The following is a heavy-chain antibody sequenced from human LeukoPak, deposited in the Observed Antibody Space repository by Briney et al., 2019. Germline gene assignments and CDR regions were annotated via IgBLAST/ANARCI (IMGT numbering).Heavy chain of an antibody. V-gene: IGHV1-8*01. CDR1: GYTFTSYD. Sequence: ASVKVSCKASGYTFTSYDINWVRQATGQGLEWMGWMNPNSGNTGYAQKFQGRVTMTRKTSISTAYMELSSLRSEDTAVYYCARGGSGSSWYGFYYYYMDVWGKGTTVTVSS. D-gene: IGHD6-13*01. CDR2: MNPNSGNT. CDR3: ARGGSGSSWYGFYYYYMDV. J-gene: IGHJ6*03.